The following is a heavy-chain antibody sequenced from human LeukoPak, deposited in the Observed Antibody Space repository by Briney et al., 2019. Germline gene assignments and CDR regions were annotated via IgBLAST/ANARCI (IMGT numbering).Heavy chain of an antibody. Sequence: PGGSLRLSCAGSGFTFSNYWMNWVRQAPGKGLEWVANIKKEGSEKSYVDSVKGRFTISRDNAKNSLFLQMNSLRAEDTAVYYCARGKTTHDYWGQGTLVTVSS. CDR2: IKKEGSEK. CDR1: GFTFSNYW. J-gene: IGHJ4*02. CDR3: ARGKTTHDY. V-gene: IGHV3-7*01. D-gene: IGHD4-11*01.